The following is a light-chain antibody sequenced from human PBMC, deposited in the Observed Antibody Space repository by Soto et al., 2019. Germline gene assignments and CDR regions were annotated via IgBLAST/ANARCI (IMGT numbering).Light chain of an antibody. Sequence: QSVLTQPPSASGTPGQRVIISCSGSSSNIGSHYVYWYQQLPGTAPKLLIYKSNQRASGVPDRFSGSKSGTSASLAISGLRSEDEADYYCAAWDDSRSSVIFGGGTKLTVL. V-gene: IGLV1-47*01. J-gene: IGLJ2*01. CDR3: AAWDDSRSSVI. CDR1: SSNIGSHY. CDR2: KSN.